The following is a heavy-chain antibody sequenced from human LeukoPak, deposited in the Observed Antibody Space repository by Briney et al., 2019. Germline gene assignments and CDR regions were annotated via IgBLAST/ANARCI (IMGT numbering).Heavy chain of an antibody. CDR1: GGSFSGYY. D-gene: IGHD6-19*01. CDR2: INHSGST. CDR3: ARGSGWYGLDC. Sequence: SETLSLTCAVYGGSFSGYYWSWIRQPPGKGLEWIGEINHSGSTNYNPSLKSRVTISVDTSKNQFSLKLSSVTAADTAVYYCARGSGWYGLDCWGQGTLVTVSS. J-gene: IGHJ4*02. V-gene: IGHV4-34*01.